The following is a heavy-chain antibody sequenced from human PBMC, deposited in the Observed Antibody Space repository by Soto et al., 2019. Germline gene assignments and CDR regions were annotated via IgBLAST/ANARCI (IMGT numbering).Heavy chain of an antibody. CDR1: GFTFSSYA. CDR3: AKGLIWGSYRYTSKVYFDY. Sequence: GGSLRLSCAASGFTFSSYAMSWVRQAPGKGLEWVSAISGSGGSTYYADSVKGRFTISRDNSKNTLYLQMNSLRAEDTAVYYCAKGLIWGSYRYTSKVYFDYWGQGTLVTVSS. V-gene: IGHV3-23*01. CDR2: ISGSGGST. D-gene: IGHD3-16*02. J-gene: IGHJ4*02.